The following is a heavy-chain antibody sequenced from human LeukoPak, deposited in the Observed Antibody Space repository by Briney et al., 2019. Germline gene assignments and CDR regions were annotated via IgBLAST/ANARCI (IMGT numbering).Heavy chain of an antibody. V-gene: IGHV3-74*01. Sequence: GGALRLSCAASGFTFSNYWLRWVRQAPGKGLVWVSRTNSDGSSRNYADSVKGRFTTSSDNAKNTLYLQMNSLRAEDKAVYYCASASSHRIAAGGDYWGQGTLVTVSS. D-gene: IGHD6-13*01. CDR2: TNSDGSSR. J-gene: IGHJ4*02. CDR1: GFTFSNYW. CDR3: ASASSHRIAAGGDY.